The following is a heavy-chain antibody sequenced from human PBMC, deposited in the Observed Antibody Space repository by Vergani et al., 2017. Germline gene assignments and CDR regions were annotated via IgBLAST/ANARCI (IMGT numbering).Heavy chain of an antibody. CDR2: IIPIFGTA. CDR3: ASRDITIFGVVIIRGYYYYGMDV. Sequence: QVQLVQSGAEVKKPGSSVKVSCKASGGTFSSYAISWVRQAPGQGLEWMGGIIPIFGTANYAQKFQGRVTITADESTCTAYVELRSLRSEDTAVYYCASRDITIFGVVIIRGYYYYGMDVWGQGTTVTVSS. J-gene: IGHJ6*02. CDR1: GGTFSSYA. D-gene: IGHD3-3*01. V-gene: IGHV1-69*01.